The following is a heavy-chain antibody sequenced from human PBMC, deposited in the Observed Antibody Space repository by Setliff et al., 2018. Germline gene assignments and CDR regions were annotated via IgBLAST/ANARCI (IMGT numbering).Heavy chain of an antibody. J-gene: IGHJ3*01. CDR1: GDTFGSYT. CDR3: VHNADFIGTFNT. CDR2: INTDTGNP. Sequence: ASVKVSCKASGDTFGSYTISWLRQAPGQGLEWMGWINTDTGNPTYAQGFTGRFVFSLDTSVTTVYLQMSSLKIEDTAVYYCVHNADFIGTFNTWGQGTMVTVSS. D-gene: IGHD2-8*01. V-gene: IGHV7-4-1*02.